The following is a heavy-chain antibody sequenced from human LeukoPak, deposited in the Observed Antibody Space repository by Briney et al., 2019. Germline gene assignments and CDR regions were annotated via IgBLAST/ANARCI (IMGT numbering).Heavy chain of an antibody. J-gene: IGHJ4*02. D-gene: IGHD7-27*01. V-gene: IGHV3-48*01. CDR1: GFTFSSYS. Sequence: GGSLRLSCAASGFTFSSYSMNWVRQAPGKGLEWVSYISSSSSTIYYADSVKGRLTISRDNAKNSLYLQMSSLRAEDAAVYYCAKTLGTYFDYWGQGTLVTVSS. CDR2: ISSSSSTI. CDR3: AKTLGTYFDY.